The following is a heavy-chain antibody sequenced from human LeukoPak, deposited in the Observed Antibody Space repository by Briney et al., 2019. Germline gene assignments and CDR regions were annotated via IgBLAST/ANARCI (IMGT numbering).Heavy chain of an antibody. CDR3: ARNGGSRGSNYYYGLDV. Sequence: PGGSLRLSCAASGFTFSNAWMSWVRQAPGKGLEWVANMKQDGSEKYYVDSVKGRFTISRDNAKNSLYLQMNSLRAEDTAVYYCARNGGSRGSNYYYGLDVWGQGITVTVSS. CDR1: GFTFSNAW. J-gene: IGHJ6*02. V-gene: IGHV3-7*01. D-gene: IGHD3-10*01. CDR2: MKQDGSEK.